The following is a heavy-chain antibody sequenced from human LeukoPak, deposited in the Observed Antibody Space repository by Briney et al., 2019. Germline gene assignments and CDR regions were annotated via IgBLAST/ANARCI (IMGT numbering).Heavy chain of an antibody. CDR1: GFTFSSYW. CDR2: INSDGINT. V-gene: IGHV3-74*01. J-gene: IGHJ5*02. Sequence: GGSLRLSCAAPGFTFSSYWMHWVRQDPGKGLVWVSRINSDGINTSYADSVKGRFTISRDNAKNTLNLQVNSLRAEDTAVYYCARDLGQYYDTSDNWFDPWGQGTLVTVSS. CDR3: ARDLGQYYDTSDNWFDP. D-gene: IGHD3-22*01.